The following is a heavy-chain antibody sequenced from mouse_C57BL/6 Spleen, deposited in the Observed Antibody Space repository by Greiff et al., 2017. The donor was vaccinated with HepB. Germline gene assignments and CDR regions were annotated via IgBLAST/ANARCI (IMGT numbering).Heavy chain of an antibody. CDR1: GYTFTSYW. J-gene: IGHJ2*01. D-gene: IGHD1-1*01. CDR2: IDPSDSYT. V-gene: IGHV1-50*01. Sequence: QVQLQQPGAELVKPGASVKLSCKASGYTFTSYWMQWVKQRPGQGLEWIGEIDPSDSYTNYNQKFKGKATLTVDTSSSTAYMQLSSLTSEDSAVYYCARGIITTVVATRDYWGQGTTLTVSS. CDR3: ARGIITTVVATRDY.